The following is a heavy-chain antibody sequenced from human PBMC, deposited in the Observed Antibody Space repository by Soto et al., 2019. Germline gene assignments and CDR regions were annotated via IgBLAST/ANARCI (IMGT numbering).Heavy chain of an antibody. CDR3: ARGVYDSWSGHPKGPDY. V-gene: IGHV3-73*02. D-gene: IGHD3-3*01. CDR2: IRSKANSYAT. Sequence: EVPLVESGGGLVQPGGSLKVSCAASGFTFSGSAMHWVRQASGKGLEWVGRIRSKANSYATVYAVSVKGRFTISRDDSRNTAYLQMNSLKTEDTAVYYCARGVYDSWSGHPKGPDYWGQGTLVTVSS. CDR1: GFTFSGSA. J-gene: IGHJ4*02.